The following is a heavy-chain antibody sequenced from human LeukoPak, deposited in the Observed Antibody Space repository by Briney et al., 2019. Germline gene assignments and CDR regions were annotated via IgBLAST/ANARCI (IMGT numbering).Heavy chain of an antibody. CDR2: INHNGNVN. CDR3: ARGGGLGV. CDR1: GFTFISYW. D-gene: IGHD3-16*01. Sequence: SLRLSCAASGFTFISYWMNWARQAPGKGLEWVASINHNGNVNYYVDSVKGRFTISRDNAKNSLYLQMSNLRAEDTAVYFCARGGGLGVWGQGATVTVSS. J-gene: IGHJ6*02. V-gene: IGHV3-7*03.